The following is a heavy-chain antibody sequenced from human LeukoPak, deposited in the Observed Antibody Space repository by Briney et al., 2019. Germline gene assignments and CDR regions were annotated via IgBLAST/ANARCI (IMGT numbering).Heavy chain of an antibody. V-gene: IGHV2-5*01. CDR1: GFSLSTSGVG. D-gene: IGHD3-10*01. CDR3: AHMRLSLSGPPSGFDY. Sequence: SGPTLVQPTQALTLTCTFSGFSLSTSGVGVGWIRQPPGKALEWLALIYWNDDKRYSPSRKSRLTITKDTSKNQVVLTMTNMDPVDTATYYCAHMRLSLSGPPSGFDYWGQGTLVTVSS. J-gene: IGHJ4*02. CDR2: IYWNDDK.